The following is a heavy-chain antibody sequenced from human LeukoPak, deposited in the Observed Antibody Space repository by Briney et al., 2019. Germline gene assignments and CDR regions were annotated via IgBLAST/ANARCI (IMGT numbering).Heavy chain of an antibody. J-gene: IGHJ5*02. Sequence: ASVNVSCKASGYTFTSYYMHWVRQDPGQGLEWMGLINPSGGSTSYAQKFQGRVTMTRDTSTSTVYMELSSLRSEDTAVYYCARDSAPIAAAGVNWFDPWGQGTLVTVSS. CDR3: ARDSAPIAAAGVNWFDP. CDR2: INPSGGST. CDR1: GYTFTSYY. V-gene: IGHV1-46*01. D-gene: IGHD6-13*01.